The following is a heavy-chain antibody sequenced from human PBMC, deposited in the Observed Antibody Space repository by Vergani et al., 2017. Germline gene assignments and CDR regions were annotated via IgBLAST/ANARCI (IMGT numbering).Heavy chain of an antibody. CDR3: ARYRYYLGSGSYPYFYYYGLDV. CDR2: ISSSSSYI. CDR1: GFTFSSYS. Sequence: DVQLVESGGGLVKRGGSLRLSCAASGFTFSSYSMNWVRQAPGKGLEWVSSISSSSSYIHYSDSLKGRFTISRDNAKSSLYLQMNSLRAEDTGVYYCARYRYYLGSGSYPYFYYYGLDVWGQGTAVTVSS. V-gene: IGHV3-21*01. D-gene: IGHD3-10*01. J-gene: IGHJ6*02.